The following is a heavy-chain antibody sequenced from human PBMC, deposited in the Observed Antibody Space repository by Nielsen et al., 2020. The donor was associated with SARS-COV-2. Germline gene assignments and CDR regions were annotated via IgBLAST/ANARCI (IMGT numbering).Heavy chain of an antibody. D-gene: IGHD4-11*01. CDR1: GFTVTRHS. Sequence: GEARKISCAVSGFTVTRHSMNWVRQAPGKGLEWVSVIDSGGSTFYADSVKGRFTISRDNSKNTLYLQMNSLRAEDSAVYYCARASDYRVNGMDVWGQGTTVTVSS. CDR3: ARASDYRVNGMDV. J-gene: IGHJ6*02. V-gene: IGHV3-53*01. CDR2: IDSGGST.